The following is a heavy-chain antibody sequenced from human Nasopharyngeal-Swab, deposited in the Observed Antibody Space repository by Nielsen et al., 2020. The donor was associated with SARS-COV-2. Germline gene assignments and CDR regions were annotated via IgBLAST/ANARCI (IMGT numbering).Heavy chain of an antibody. D-gene: IGHD5-18*01. Sequence: WVRQAPGQGLEWMGWIDTNTGNPTYAQGFTGRFVFSLDTSVSTAYLQISSLKAEDTAMYYCATGLLGYTYAFGNWGQGTLVTGLL. CDR3: ATGLLGYTYAFGN. CDR2: IDTNTGNP. J-gene: IGHJ4*02. V-gene: IGHV7-4-1*02.